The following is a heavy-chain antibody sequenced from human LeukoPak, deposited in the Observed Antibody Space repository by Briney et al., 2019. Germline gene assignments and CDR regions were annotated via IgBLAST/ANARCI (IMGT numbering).Heavy chain of an antibody. CDR3: ARGMLFGSWSHFDY. CDR1: GGTFSSYA. D-gene: IGHD6-13*01. CDR2: IIPIFGTA. V-gene: IGHV1-69*13. J-gene: IGHJ4*02. Sequence: SVKVSCKASGGTFSSYAISWVRQAPGQGLEWMGGIIPIFGTANYAQKFQGRVTITADESTSTAYMELSSLRSEDTAVYYCARGMLFGSWSHFDYWGQGTLVPVSS.